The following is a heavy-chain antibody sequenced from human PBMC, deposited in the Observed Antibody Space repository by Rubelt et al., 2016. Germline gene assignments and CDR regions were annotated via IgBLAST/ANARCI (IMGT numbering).Heavy chain of an antibody. CDR2: YDGNYA. D-gene: IGHD3-16*01. CDR3: GARRHLPRGGFDP. V-gene: IGHV3-30*03. Sequence: YDGNYAYYADSVEGRFTISRDNSKNTVYLHMNSLATEDTAVYYCGARRHLPRGGFDPWGQGTLVTVSS. J-gene: IGHJ5*02.